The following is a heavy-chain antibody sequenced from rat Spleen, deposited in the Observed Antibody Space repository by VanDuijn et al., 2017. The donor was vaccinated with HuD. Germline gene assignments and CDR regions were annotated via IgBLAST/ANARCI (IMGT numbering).Heavy chain of an antibody. CDR2: ISTSGSRT. CDR1: GFTFSNYG. CDR3: ASQAY. V-gene: IGHV5S13*01. J-gene: IGHJ2*01. Sequence: EVQLVESGGGLVQPGRSLKLSCAASGFTFSNYGMAWVRQTPTKGLEWVATISTSGSRTYYPDSVKGRFTISRDNAKSSLYLQMNSLKSEDTATYYCASQAYWGQGVMVTVSS.